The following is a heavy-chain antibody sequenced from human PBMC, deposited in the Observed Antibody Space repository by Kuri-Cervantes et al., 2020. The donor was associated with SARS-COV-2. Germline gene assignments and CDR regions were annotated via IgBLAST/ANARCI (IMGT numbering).Heavy chain of an antibody. CDR2: TNPNSGGT. J-gene: IGHJ6*03. CDR3: ARGGGPGMFFEYYMDV. Sequence: ASVKVSCKASGYTFTGYYMHWVRQAPGQGLEWMGWTNPNSGGTNYAQKFQGRVTMTRDTSISTAYMELSRLRSDDTAVYYCARGGGPGMFFEYYMDVWGKGTTVTVSS. CDR1: GYTFTGYY. D-gene: IGHD3-10*02. V-gene: IGHV1-2*02.